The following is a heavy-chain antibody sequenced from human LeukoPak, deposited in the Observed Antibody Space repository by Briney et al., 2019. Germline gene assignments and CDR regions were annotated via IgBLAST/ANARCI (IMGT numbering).Heavy chain of an antibody. D-gene: IGHD3-9*01. CDR3: AKWGDYDVLTGYYVSDY. J-gene: IGHJ4*02. Sequence: GGSLRLSCAASGFTFSNYAMSWVRQAPGKGLEWVSAITGSGGDTYYADSVKGRFTISRDNSRNTVFLQMNSLRAEDTAVYYCAKWGDYDVLTGYYVSDYWGQGTLVTVSS. V-gene: IGHV3-23*01. CDR2: ITGSGGDT. CDR1: GFTFSNYA.